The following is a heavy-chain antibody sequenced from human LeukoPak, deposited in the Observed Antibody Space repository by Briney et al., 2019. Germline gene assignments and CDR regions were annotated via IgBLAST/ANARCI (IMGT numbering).Heavy chain of an antibody. CDR3: SRDYGPKLGLDS. Sequence: GGSLRLSCVASGFTFSSYWMSWVRQAPGKGLEWVANIKQDEGEKYYVDSVKGRFTISRDNAQNSLYLQMNSLRGEDTAVYYCSRDYGPKLGLDSWGRGTLVTVSS. CDR1: GFTFSSYW. V-gene: IGHV3-7*03. CDR2: IKQDEGEK. D-gene: IGHD7-27*01. J-gene: IGHJ4*02.